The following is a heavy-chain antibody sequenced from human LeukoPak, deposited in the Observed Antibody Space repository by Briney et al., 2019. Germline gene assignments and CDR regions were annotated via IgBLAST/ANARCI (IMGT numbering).Heavy chain of an antibody. CDR2: ISYDGSGQ. CDR3: ARANRPFHTSGWYKDY. D-gene: IGHD6-19*01. Sequence: GGSLRLSCAASGFTFSSYATHWVRQAPGNGLEWVALISYDGSGQYYTESVKGRFTISRDNSKNTLYLQVNSLRVEDTAVYYCARANRPFHTSGWYKDYWGQGTLVTVSS. CDR1: GFTFSSYA. V-gene: IGHV3-30-3*01. J-gene: IGHJ4*02.